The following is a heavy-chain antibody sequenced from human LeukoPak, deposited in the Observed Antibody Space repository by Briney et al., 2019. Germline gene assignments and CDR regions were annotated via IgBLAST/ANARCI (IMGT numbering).Heavy chain of an antibody. D-gene: IGHD6-13*01. CDR2: IYYSGNA. CDR3: ARGAAGTRDY. CDR1: GGSISTYY. V-gene: IGHV4-59*01. Sequence: KPSETLSLTCTVSGGSISTYYWSWIRQPPGKGLEWIGYIYYSGNAKYNPSLTSRVTISVDTSKNQFSLNLSSVTAADTAVYYCARGAAGTRDYWGQGTLVTVSS. J-gene: IGHJ4*02.